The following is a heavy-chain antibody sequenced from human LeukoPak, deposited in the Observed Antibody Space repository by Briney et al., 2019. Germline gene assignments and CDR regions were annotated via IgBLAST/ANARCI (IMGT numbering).Heavy chain of an antibody. D-gene: IGHD3-22*01. CDR3: ARRGLDDSSGYYYLFYYYYYGMDV. CDR2: MNPNSGNT. V-gene: IGHV1-8*01. Sequence: ASVKVSCKASGYTFTSYDISWVRQATGQGLEWMGWMNPNSGNTGYAQKFQGRVTMTRNTSISTAYMELSSLRSEDTAVYYCARRGLDDSSGYYYLFYYYYYGMDVWGQGTTVTVSS. CDR1: GYTFTSYD. J-gene: IGHJ6*02.